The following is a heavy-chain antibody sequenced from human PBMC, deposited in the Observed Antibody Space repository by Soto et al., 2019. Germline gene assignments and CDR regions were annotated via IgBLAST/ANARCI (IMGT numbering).Heavy chain of an antibody. Sequence: QVQVVESGGGVVQPGKSLRLSCAASAFTLSKFVMYWVRQAPGRGLEWVAVTSNDGSNTFYADSVKGRFTISRDNSKNTVYLQMNSLRTEDTAVYYCARGNLDVWGQGTTVTVSS. D-gene: IGHD1-7*01. J-gene: IGHJ6*02. CDR2: TSNDGSNT. CDR1: AFTLSKFV. V-gene: IGHV3-30-3*01. CDR3: ARGNLDV.